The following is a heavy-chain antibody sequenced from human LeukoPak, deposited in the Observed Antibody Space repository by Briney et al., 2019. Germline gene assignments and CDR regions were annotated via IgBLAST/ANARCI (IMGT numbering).Heavy chain of an antibody. CDR2: ISSNGGST. CDR3: VKGEEWFGEKGTWFDP. Sequence: GGSLRLSCSASGVTFSSYAMHWVRQAPAQGLEYVSAISSNGGSTYYAGSVKGRFTIPKDNSKNTLYLQMSSLRAEDTAVYYCVKGEEWFGEKGTWFDPWGQGSLVTVSS. J-gene: IGHJ5*02. D-gene: IGHD3-10*01. CDR1: GVTFSSYA. V-gene: IGHV3-64D*06.